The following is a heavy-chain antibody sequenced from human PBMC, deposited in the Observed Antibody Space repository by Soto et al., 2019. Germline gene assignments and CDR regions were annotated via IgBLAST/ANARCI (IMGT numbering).Heavy chain of an antibody. J-gene: IGHJ5*02. D-gene: IGHD1-26*01. V-gene: IGHV4-31*03. CDR1: GGSISSGGYY. CDR2: IYYSGST. Sequence: PSETLSLTCTVSGGSISSGGYYWSWIRQHLGKGLEWIGYIYYSGSTYYNPSLKSRVTISVDTSKNQFSLKLSSVTAADTAVYYCASGMLHYNWFDPWGQGTLVTVSS. CDR3: ASGMLHYNWFDP.